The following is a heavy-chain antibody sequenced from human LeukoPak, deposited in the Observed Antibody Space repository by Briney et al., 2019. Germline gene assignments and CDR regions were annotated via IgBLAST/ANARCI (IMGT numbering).Heavy chain of an antibody. CDR2: INHSGST. V-gene: IGHV4-34*01. J-gene: IGHJ6*04. Sequence: KSGGSLRLSCAASGFTFSSYAMSWVRQAPGKGLEWIGEINHSGSTNYNPSLKSRVTISVDTSKNQFSLKLSSVTAADTAVYYCARLWSWYYGSGSSGVWGKGTTVTISS. D-gene: IGHD3-10*01. CDR1: GFTFSSYA. CDR3: ARLWSWYYGSGSSGV.